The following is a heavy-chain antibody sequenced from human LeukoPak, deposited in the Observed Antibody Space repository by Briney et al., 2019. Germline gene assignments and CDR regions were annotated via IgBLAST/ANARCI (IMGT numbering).Heavy chain of an antibody. Sequence: GGSLRLSCAASGFTFSSYGMHGVRQAPGKGLEGVAFIRYDGSNKYYADSVKGRFTISRDNSQNTLYLQMNSLRAEDTAVYYCVATTVAPLGGQGTLVTVSS. D-gene: IGHD4-23*01. CDR2: IRYDGSNK. CDR3: VATTVAPL. CDR1: GFTFSSYG. V-gene: IGHV3-30*02. J-gene: IGHJ4*02.